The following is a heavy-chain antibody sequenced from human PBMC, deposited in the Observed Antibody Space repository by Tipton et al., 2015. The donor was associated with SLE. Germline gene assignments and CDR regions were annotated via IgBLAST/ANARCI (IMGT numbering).Heavy chain of an antibody. CDR3: ARGYFDSSGYSNPFDV. J-gene: IGHJ3*01. CDR2: TFATGGT. Sequence: LRLSCTASGDSISRGTYYWNWVRQPAGKGLEWIGRTFATGGTNYNPSLNNRVTISVDTSKNQFSLKLTSVTAADTATYYCARGYFDSSGYSNPFDVWGQGTMVTVSS. CDR1: GDSISRGTYY. D-gene: IGHD3-22*01. V-gene: IGHV4-61*02.